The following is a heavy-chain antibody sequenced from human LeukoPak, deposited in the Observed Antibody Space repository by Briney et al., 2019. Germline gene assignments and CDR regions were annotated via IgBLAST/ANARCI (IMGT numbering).Heavy chain of an antibody. CDR2: ISGSGGST. V-gene: IGHV3-23*01. D-gene: IGHD3-3*01. Sequence: PGGSLRLSCAASGFTFSSYAMSWVRQAPGKGLEWVSAISGSGGSTYYADSVKGRFTFSRDNSKNTLYLQMNSLRAEDTAVYYCAKSGYDFWSGYLYYWGQGTLVTVSS. CDR3: AKSGYDFWSGYLYY. CDR1: GFTFSSYA. J-gene: IGHJ4*02.